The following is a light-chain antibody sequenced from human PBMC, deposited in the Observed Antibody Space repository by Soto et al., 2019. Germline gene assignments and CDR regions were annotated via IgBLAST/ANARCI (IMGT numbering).Light chain of an antibody. J-gene: IGKJ2*01. CDR3: QQYENLPYT. CDR1: QVITEY. Sequence: DIQMTQSASSLSAAVGDRVTITCLTSQVITEYLNWYQQKPGKAPKLVIYDISTLEIGVPSRFSGGGSGTKFTFTISGLQPEDIATYYCQQYENLPYTFGQGTKLEI. CDR2: DIS. V-gene: IGKV1-33*01.